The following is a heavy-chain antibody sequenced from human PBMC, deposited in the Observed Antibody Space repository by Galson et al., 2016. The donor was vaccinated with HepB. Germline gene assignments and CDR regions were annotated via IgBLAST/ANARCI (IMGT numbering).Heavy chain of an antibody. V-gene: IGHV3-30*04. CDR3: AREPIRGPPDYFDY. CDR2: ISYTGTIK. D-gene: IGHD1-14*01. Sequence: LRLSCAASGFSFSLFPFHWIRQAPGKGLEWVAVISYTGTIKYYAPSVKGRFTLSRDDAKNTVYLQMDSLKPEDTAGYYCAREPIRGPPDYFDYWGQGTLVTVSS. J-gene: IGHJ4*02. CDR1: GFSFSLFP.